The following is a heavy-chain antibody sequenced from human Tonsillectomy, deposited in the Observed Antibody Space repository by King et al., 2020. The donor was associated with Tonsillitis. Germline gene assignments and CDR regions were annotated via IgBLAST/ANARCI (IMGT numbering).Heavy chain of an antibody. CDR2: ISYDGSNK. D-gene: IGHD3-16*01. Sequence: QVQLVESGGGVVQPGRSLRLSCAASVFTFSSYAMHWVRQAPGKGLEWVALISYDGSNKYYADSVKGRFTISRDNSKNTLYLQINSLRAEDTAVYYCARGPFQGGGTFFDYWGQGTLVTVSS. V-gene: IGHV3-30*01. CDR1: VFTFSSYA. J-gene: IGHJ4*02. CDR3: ARGPFQGGGTFFDY.